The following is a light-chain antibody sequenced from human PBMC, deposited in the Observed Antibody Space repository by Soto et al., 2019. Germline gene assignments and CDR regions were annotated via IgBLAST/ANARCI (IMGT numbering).Light chain of an antibody. Sequence: QSGLTQPAWGSRSPGQSITISCTGTSSDVGGYNYVSLYQQHPGKAPKLMIYDVSNRPSGVSNRFSGSKSGNTASLTISGLQAEDEADYYCSSYTSSSTLYVFGTGTKVTVL. CDR1: SSDVGGYNY. CDR2: DVS. J-gene: IGLJ1*01. V-gene: IGLV2-14*01. CDR3: SSYTSSSTLYV.